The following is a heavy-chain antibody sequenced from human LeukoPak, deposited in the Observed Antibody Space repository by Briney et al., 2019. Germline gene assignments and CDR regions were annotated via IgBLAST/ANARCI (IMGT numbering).Heavy chain of an antibody. Sequence: TGGSLRLSCAASGFTFSTYGMHWVRQAPGKGLEWVAVISYDGSNKYYADSVKGRFTISRDNSKNTLYLQMNSLRAEDTAVYHCAKDDDIAVAGANFDSWGQGTLVTVSS. CDR2: ISYDGSNK. J-gene: IGHJ4*02. V-gene: IGHV3-30*18. CDR1: GFTFSTYG. CDR3: AKDDDIAVAGANFDS. D-gene: IGHD6-13*01.